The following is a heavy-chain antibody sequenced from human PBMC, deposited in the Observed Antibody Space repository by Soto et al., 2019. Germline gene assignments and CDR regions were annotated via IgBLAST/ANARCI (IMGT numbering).Heavy chain of an antibody. V-gene: IGHV3-23*01. D-gene: IGHD3-9*01. CDR2: ITGSSSNL. CDR3: AKGGAVYGLLTHDY. Sequence: EVQLLESGGGLEQPGGALRLSCAASGFTFRDYAMSWVRQAPGKGLEWVTTITGSSSNLYYSDSVKGRFAISRDNSKNTLYLQTDSVTAEDTAVYYCAKGGAVYGLLTHDYWGQGTLVTVSS. CDR1: GFTFRDYA. J-gene: IGHJ4*02.